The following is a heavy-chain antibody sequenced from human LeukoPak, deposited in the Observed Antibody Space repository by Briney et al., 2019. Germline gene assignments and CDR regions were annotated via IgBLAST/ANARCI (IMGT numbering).Heavy chain of an antibody. Sequence: PGGSLRLSCAASGFTFSSYSMNWVRQAPGKGLEWVSYISSSSSTIYYADSVKGRFTISRDNSKNTLYLQMNSLRAEDTAVYYCARGITRGLPAPHPAAGLFDAFDIWGQGTMVTVSS. V-gene: IGHV3-48*01. CDR3: ARGITRGLPAPHPAAGLFDAFDI. J-gene: IGHJ3*02. D-gene: IGHD6-13*01. CDR2: ISSSSSTI. CDR1: GFTFSSYS.